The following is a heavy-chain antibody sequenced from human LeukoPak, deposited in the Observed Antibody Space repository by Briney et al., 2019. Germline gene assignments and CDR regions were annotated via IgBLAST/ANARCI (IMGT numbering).Heavy chain of an antibody. J-gene: IGHJ4*02. D-gene: IGHD2-21*01. CDR1: GITLSNYG. Sequence: GGSLRLSCAVSGITLSNYGMSWVRQAPGKGLEWAAGISGSGGSTNYADSVKGRFVISRDTPRNTLYLQMNSLRAEDTAVYFCAKRGVVIRVILVGFHKEAYYFDSWGQGGLVTVSS. V-gene: IGHV3-23*01. CDR2: ISGSGGST. CDR3: AKRGVVIRVILVGFHKEAYYFDS.